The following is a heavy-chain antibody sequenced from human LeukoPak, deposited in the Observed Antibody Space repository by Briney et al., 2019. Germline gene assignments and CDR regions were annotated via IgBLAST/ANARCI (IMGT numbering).Heavy chain of an antibody. V-gene: IGHV4-4*02. CDR3: ARAVCSGGSCYDWFDP. D-gene: IGHD2-15*01. CDR2: IYHSGST. CDR1: GGSISSSNW. Sequence: SETLSLTCAVSGGSISSSNWWNWVRQPPGKGLEWIGEIYHSGSTNYNPSLKSRVTISVDKSKNQFSLKLSSVTAADTAVYYCARAVCSGGSCYDWFDPWGQGTLVTVSS. J-gene: IGHJ5*02.